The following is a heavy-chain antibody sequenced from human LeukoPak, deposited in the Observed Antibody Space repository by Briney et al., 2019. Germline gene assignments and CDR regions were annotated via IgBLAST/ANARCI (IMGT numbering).Heavy chain of an antibody. Sequence: PGGSLRLSCAASGFTVSTNYMSWVRQAPGKGLECVSVIYIGGSTYYSDSVKGRFTISRDNSKNTLYLQMNSLRAEDTAVYYCARVLRDGYNSYYFDYWGQGTLVTVSS. CDR2: IYIGGST. CDR1: GFTVSTNY. V-gene: IGHV3-66*02. CDR3: ARVLRDGYNSYYFDY. D-gene: IGHD5-24*01. J-gene: IGHJ4*02.